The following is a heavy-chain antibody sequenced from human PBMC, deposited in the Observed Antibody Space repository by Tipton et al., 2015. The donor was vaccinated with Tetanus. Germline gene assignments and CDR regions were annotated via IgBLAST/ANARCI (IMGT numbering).Heavy chain of an antibody. D-gene: IGHD4-17*01. V-gene: IGHV4-39*07. CDR3: ARDRGLTTGGGIGMDV. Sequence: TLSLTCTVSGYPIRSSSYYWGWIRQPPGKGLEWIGSIYNGGGTHYNPSLKSRVTISVDTSNNQFSLKLSSVTAADTAVYYCARDRGLTTGGGIGMDVWGQGTTVTVSS. CDR1: GYPIRSSSYY. CDR2: IYNGGGT. J-gene: IGHJ6*02.